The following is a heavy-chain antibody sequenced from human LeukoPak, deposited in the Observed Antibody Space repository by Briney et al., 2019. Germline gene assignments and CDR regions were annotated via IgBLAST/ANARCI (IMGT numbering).Heavy chain of an antibody. CDR3: ARDELFVVVPAANL. CDR1: GGSISSSSYY. V-gene: IGHV4-39*07. D-gene: IGHD2-2*01. Sequence: SETLSLTCTVSGGSISSSSYYWGWIRQPPGKGLEWIGSIYYSGSTYYNPSLKSRVTISVDTSKNQFSLKLSSVAAADTAVYYCARDELFVVVPAANLWGQGTLVTVSS. CDR2: IYYSGST. J-gene: IGHJ4*02.